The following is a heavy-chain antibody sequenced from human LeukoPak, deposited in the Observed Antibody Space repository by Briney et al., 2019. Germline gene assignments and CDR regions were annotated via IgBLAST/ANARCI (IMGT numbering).Heavy chain of an antibody. CDR1: GGSISTYY. V-gene: IGHV4-59*08. Sequence: SETLSLTCTVSGGSISTYYWSWLRQPPGKGLEWIGYVYYSGSTNYNPSLKSRITISVDTSKNQFSLKLSSVTAADTAVYYCARNSCPSGSCYDNRGYFDYWGQGTLVTVSS. D-gene: IGHD2-15*01. CDR2: VYYSGST. J-gene: IGHJ4*02. CDR3: ARNSCPSGSCYDNRGYFDY.